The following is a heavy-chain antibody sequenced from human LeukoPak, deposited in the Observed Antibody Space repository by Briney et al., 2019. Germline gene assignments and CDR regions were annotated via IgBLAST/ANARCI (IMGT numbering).Heavy chain of an antibody. D-gene: IGHD3-22*01. Sequence: PSETLSLTCNVSGYSISSSSYYWGWIRQPPGKGLEWIGSIYYSGSTYYNPSLKSRVTISVDTSKNQFSLKLSSVTAADTAVYYCARLYDSNSYYFDYWGQGTLVTVSS. CDR2: IYYSGST. J-gene: IGHJ4*02. V-gene: IGHV4-39*01. CDR1: GYSISSSSYY. CDR3: ARLYDSNSYYFDY.